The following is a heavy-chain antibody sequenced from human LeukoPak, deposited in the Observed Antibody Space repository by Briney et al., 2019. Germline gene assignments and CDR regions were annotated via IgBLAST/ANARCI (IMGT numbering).Heavy chain of an antibody. CDR1: GGTFSSYA. V-gene: IGHV1-69*05. J-gene: IGHJ6*03. CDR2: IIPIFGTA. CDR3: ARDSGSYYRVPHYYYYMDV. Sequence: SVKVSCKASGGTFSSYAISWVRQAPGQGLEWMGGIIPIFGTANYAQKFQGRVTITTDESTSTAYMELSSLRSEDTAVYYCARDSGSYYRVPHYYYYMDVWGKGTTVTVSS. D-gene: IGHD1-26*01.